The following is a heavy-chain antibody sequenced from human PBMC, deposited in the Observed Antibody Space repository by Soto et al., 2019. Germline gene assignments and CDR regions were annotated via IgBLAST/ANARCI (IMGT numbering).Heavy chain of an antibody. CDR3: AIYGYYYGSGSSYGMDV. V-gene: IGHV1-2*04. D-gene: IGHD3-10*01. CDR1: GYTFTGYN. CDR2: INPNSGDT. J-gene: IGHJ6*02. Sequence: ASVKVSCKASGYTFTGYNMHWVRQAPGKGLEWMGWINPNSGDTNYAQKFQGWVTMTRDTSISTAYMELSRLRSDDTAVYYCAIYGYYYGSGSSYGMDVWGQGTTVTV.